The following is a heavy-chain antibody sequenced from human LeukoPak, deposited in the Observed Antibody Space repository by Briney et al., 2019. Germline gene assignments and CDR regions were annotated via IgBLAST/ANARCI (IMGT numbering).Heavy chain of an antibody. Sequence: SQTLSLTCTVSGGSISSGGYYWSWIRQHPGKGLEWIGYIYYSGSTYYNPSLKSRVTISVDTSKNQFSLKLSSVTAADTAVYYCARARWLRYCSSTSCYSWLNYFDYWGQGTLVTVSS. CDR3: ARARWLRYCSSTSCYSWLNYFDY. V-gene: IGHV4-31*03. D-gene: IGHD2-2*02. CDR2: IYYSGST. CDR1: GGSISSGGYY. J-gene: IGHJ4*02.